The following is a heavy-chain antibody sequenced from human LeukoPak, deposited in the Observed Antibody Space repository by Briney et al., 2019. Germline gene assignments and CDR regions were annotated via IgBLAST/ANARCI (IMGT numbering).Heavy chain of an antibody. CDR2: ISAYNGNT. Sequence: ASVKVSCKASGYTFTSYGISWVRQAPGQGLEWMGWISAYNGNTNYAQKLQGRVTMTTDTSMSTAYMELRSLRSDDTAVYYCARQEIYLGGYCSGGSCPPGNWFDPWGQGTLVTVSS. V-gene: IGHV1-18*01. J-gene: IGHJ5*02. CDR3: ARQEIYLGGYCSGGSCPPGNWFDP. CDR1: GYTFTSYG. D-gene: IGHD2-15*01.